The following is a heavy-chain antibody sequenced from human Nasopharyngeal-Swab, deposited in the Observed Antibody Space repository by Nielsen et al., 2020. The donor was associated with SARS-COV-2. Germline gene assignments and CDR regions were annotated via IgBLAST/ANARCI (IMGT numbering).Heavy chain of an antibody. CDR2: IYHSGST. D-gene: IGHD3-10*02. CDR1: GSSISSGYY. J-gene: IGHJ3*02. CDR3: ARATAVRGVTDAFDI. Sequence: GSLRLSCTVSGSSISSGYYWGWIRQPPGKGLEWIGSIYHSGSTYYNPSLKSRVTISVDTSKNQFSLKLSSVTAADTAVYYCARATAVRGVTDAFDIWGQGTMVTVSS. V-gene: IGHV4-38-2*02.